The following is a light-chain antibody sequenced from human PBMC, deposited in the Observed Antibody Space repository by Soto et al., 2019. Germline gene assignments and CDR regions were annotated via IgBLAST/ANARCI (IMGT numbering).Light chain of an antibody. CDR2: DVS. Sequence: QSALTQPASVSGSPGRSITISCTGTSSDVGGYNYVSWYQHHPGKAPKLMIYDVSNRPSGVSNRFSGSKSGNTASLTISGLQPEDEADYYCSSYTTSNTRQIVFGTGT. CDR3: SSYTTSNTRQIV. V-gene: IGLV2-14*03. CDR1: SSDVGGYNY. J-gene: IGLJ1*01.